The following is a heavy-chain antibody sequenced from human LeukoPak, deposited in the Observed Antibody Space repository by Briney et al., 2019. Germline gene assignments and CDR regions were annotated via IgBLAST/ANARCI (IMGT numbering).Heavy chain of an antibody. Sequence: GGSLRLSCAASGFTFSSYSMNWVRQAPGKGLEWVSSIYSSRSYIYYADSMKGRFTISRDNTKNSLYLQMSSLRAEDTAIYYCARVTLGRGVIKREIDYWGQGTLVTVSS. D-gene: IGHD3-10*01. CDR1: GFTFSSYS. CDR2: IYSSRSYI. V-gene: IGHV3-21*01. J-gene: IGHJ4*02. CDR3: ARVTLGRGVIKREIDY.